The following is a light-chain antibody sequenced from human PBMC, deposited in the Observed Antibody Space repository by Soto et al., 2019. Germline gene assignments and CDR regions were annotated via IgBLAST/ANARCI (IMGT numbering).Light chain of an antibody. CDR2: DAS. CDR1: QSVSDY. CDR3: QHYGTSLYT. J-gene: IGKJ2*01. V-gene: IGKV3-20*01. Sequence: EIVLTQSPASLSLSPGERATLSCRAGQSVSDYLAWYQQKPGQPPRLLFFDASNRATGIPDRFSGSGSGTDFTLTISRLEPEDFAVYYCQHYGTSLYTFGQGTKLEIK.